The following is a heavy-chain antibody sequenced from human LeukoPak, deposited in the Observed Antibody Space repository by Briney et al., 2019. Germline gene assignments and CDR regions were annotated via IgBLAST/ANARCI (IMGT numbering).Heavy chain of an antibody. V-gene: IGHV1-18*01. D-gene: IGHD6-13*01. CDR1: GYTFSSSG. CDR3: ARDHSSSWFYLDY. Sequence: ASVRVSCKASGYTFSSSGIGWVRLAPEQGLEWMGWISVYNGATKYAQKFQGRVTMTTDTSTNTAFMELGSLMSDDTALYYCARDHSSSWFYLDYWGQGTLVTVSS. J-gene: IGHJ4*02. CDR2: ISVYNGAT.